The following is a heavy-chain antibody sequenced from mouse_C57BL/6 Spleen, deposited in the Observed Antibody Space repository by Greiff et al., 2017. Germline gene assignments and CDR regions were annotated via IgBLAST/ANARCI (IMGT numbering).Heavy chain of an antibody. V-gene: IGHV1-54*01. CDR3: ARGGYDGKRDYMDY. CDR1: GYAFTNYL. Sequence: VQLQQSGAELVRPGTSVKVSCKASGYAFTNYLIEWVKQRPGQGLEWIGVINPGSGGTNYNEKFKGKATLTADKSSSTAYMQLSSLTSEDSAVYVCARGGYDGKRDYMDYWGQGTSVTVSS. D-gene: IGHD2-1*01. J-gene: IGHJ4*01. CDR2: INPGSGGT.